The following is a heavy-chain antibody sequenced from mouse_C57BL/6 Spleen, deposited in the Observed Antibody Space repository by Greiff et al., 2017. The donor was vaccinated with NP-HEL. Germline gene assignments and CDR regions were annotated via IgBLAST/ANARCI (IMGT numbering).Heavy chain of an antibody. CDR2: LHPSDSDT. J-gene: IGHJ4*01. CDR3: AILYDYDGGYAMDY. Sequence: QVQLQQPGAELVKPGASVKVSCKASGYTFTSYWMHWVKQRPGQGLEWIGRLHPSDSDTNYNQKFKGKATLTVDKSSSTAYMQLSSLTSEDSAVYYCAILYDYDGGYAMDYWGQGTSVTVSS. CDR1: GYTFTSYW. V-gene: IGHV1-74*01. D-gene: IGHD2-4*01.